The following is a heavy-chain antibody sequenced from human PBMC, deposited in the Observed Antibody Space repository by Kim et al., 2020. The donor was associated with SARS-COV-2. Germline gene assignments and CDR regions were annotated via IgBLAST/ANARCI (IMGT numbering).Heavy chain of an antibody. J-gene: IGHJ4*02. CDR1: GGSFSGYY. CDR2: INHSGST. D-gene: IGHD2-2*01. CDR3: ATRRYCSSTSCYAAGY. V-gene: IGHV4-34*01. Sequence: SETLSLTCAVYGGSFSGYYWSWIRQPPGKGLEWIGEINHSGSTNYNPSLKSRVTISVDTSKNQFSLKLSSVTAADTAVYYCATRRYCSSTSCYAAGYWGQGTLVTVSS.